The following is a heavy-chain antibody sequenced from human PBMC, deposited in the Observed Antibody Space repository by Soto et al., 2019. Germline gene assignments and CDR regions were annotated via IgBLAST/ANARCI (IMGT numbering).Heavy chain of an antibody. CDR3: ARVLYRDVIHA. V-gene: IGHV1-2*02. J-gene: IGHJ4*02. CDR2: MDPRNGGT. D-gene: IGHD5-18*01. Sequence: QVQLVQSGSDVKKPGASFTVSCKASGYIFSDYYIHWGRQAPGQGLEWMGWMDPRNGGTKYAQKFQDRLTKTPDTSPSTAFLELRRLRRDGTAVFFCARVLYRDVIHAWGQGTLVTVSS. CDR1: GYIFSDYY.